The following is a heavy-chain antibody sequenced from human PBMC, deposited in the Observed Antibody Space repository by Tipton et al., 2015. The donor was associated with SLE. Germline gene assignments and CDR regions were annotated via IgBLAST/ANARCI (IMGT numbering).Heavy chain of an antibody. V-gene: IGHV4-39*07. CDR2: IYYSGST. Sequence: TLSLTCAVYGGSFSNNYWWGWVRQPPGKGLEWIGSIYYSGSTYYNPSLKSRVTISVDTSKNQFSLKLSSVTAADTAVYYCARDLLTGSDYWGQGTLVTVSS. J-gene: IGHJ4*02. CDR3: ARDLLTGSDY. CDR1: GGSFSNNYW. D-gene: IGHD7-27*01.